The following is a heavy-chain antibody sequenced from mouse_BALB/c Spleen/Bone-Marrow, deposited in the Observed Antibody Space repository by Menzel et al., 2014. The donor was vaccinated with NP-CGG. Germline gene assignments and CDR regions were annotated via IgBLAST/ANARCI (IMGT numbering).Heavy chain of an antibody. V-gene: IGHV7-3*02. Sequence: VQLKESGGGLVQPGGSLRLSCATSGFTFTDYYMSWVRQPPGKALEWLGFIRNKANGYTTEYSASVKGRFTISIDNSQSILYLQMNTLRAEDSATYYCARDDYYAMDYWGQGTSVTVSS. J-gene: IGHJ4*01. CDR1: GFTFTDYY. CDR3: ARDDYYAMDY. CDR2: IRNKANGYTT.